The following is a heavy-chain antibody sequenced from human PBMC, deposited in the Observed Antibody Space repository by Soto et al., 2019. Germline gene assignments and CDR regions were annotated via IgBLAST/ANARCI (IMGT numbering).Heavy chain of an antibody. J-gene: IGHJ5*02. Sequence: SETLSLTCTVSGGSISSYYWSWIRQPPGKGLEWIGYIYYSGSTNYNPSLKSRVTISVDTSKNQFSLKLSSVTAADTAVYYCARVWLQYNWFDPWGQGTLVTVSS. CDR2: IYYSGST. CDR3: ARVWLQYNWFDP. V-gene: IGHV4-59*01. CDR1: GGSISSYY. D-gene: IGHD5-18*01.